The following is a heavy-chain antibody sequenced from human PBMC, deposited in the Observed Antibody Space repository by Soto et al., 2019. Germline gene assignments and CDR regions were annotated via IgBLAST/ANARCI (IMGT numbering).Heavy chain of an antibody. J-gene: IGHJ6*03. CDR3: ARGLNWNDYYYYYMDV. V-gene: IGHV1-8*01. D-gene: IGHD1-20*01. CDR2: MNPNSGNT. CDR1: GYTFTSYD. Sequence: QVQLVQSGAEVKKPGASVKVSCKASGYTFTSYDINWVRQATGQGLEWMGWMNPNSGNTGYAQKFQGRVTMTRNTSISTAYMELSSLKSEDTAVYYCARGLNWNDYYYYYMDVWGKGTTVTVSS.